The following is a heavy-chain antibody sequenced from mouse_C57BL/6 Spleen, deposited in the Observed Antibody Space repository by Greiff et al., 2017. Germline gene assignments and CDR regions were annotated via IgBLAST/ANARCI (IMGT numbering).Heavy chain of an antibody. CDR3: ATDSSGYVH. J-gene: IGHJ2*01. CDR2: IDPSDSYT. V-gene: IGHV1-69*01. CDR1: GYTFTSYW. Sequence: QVQLQQPGAELVMPGASVKLSCKGSGYTFTSYWMHWVKQRPGQGLEWIGEIDPSDSYTNYNQKFKGKSTLTVDKSSSRAYMQLSSLTSEDSAVYYCATDSSGYVHWGQGTTLTVSS. D-gene: IGHD3-2*02.